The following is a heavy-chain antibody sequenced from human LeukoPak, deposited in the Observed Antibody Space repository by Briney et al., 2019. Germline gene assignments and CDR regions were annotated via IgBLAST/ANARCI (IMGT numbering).Heavy chain of an antibody. J-gene: IGHJ6*02. CDR3: VNRDGGWLQSSGMDV. V-gene: IGHV3-53*01. CDR1: GFTVSSNY. D-gene: IGHD5-24*01. Sequence: GGSLRLSCAASGFTVSSNYMSWVRQAPGKGLEWVSILYASGSAYYADSVKGRFTISRDNSKNTLYLQMHSLRAEDTAIYYCVNRDGGWLQSSGMDVWGQGTAVTVSS. CDR2: LYASGSA.